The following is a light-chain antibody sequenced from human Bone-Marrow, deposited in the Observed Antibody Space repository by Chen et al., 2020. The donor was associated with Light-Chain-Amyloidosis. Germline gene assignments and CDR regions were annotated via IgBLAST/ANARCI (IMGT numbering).Light chain of an antibody. CDR1: QSLLHSNGYNY. Sequence: DIVMTQSPLSLPVTPGEPASISCRSSQSLLHSNGYNYLDWYLQKPGQSPQLLIYLGSNRASGVPDRCSGRGSWTEFKLKISTVEAEAVGVDYWVQALQTPAYGGWTKVEIK. V-gene: IGKV2-28*01. CDR2: LGS. J-gene: IGKJ4*01. CDR3: VQALQTPA.